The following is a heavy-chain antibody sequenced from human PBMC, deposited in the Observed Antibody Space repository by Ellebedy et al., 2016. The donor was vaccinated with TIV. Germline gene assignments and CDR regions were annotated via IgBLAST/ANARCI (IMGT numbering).Heavy chain of an antibody. J-gene: IGHJ4*02. V-gene: IGHV4-59*08. CDR3: ARYVSYFDTPDQIDYYFDS. Sequence: SETLSLTCNVSGGSISSYYWSWIRQPPGKGLEWIGFIYYSGSTNYNPSLQSRVTISIDRSKKQSSLKLSSVTAADTAVYYCARYVSYFDTPDQIDYYFDSWGQGTLVTVSS. CDR2: IYYSGST. CDR1: GGSISSYY. D-gene: IGHD3-22*01.